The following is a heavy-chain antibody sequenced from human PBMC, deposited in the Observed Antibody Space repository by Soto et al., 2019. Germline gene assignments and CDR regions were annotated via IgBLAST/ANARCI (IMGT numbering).Heavy chain of an antibody. J-gene: IGHJ6*02. V-gene: IGHV4-39*01. CDR1: GDSIRSSSY. D-gene: IGHD6-13*01. CDR2: IYSTGNT. Sequence: PSETLSLTCTVSGDSIRSSSYWGWIRQPPGKGLEWIGSIYSTGNTYYNPSLNSQVTISVDTSKNQFSLNVISVTAADTAVYYCRRSSRYGMAVWGQGTTVTVSS. CDR3: RRSSRYGMAV.